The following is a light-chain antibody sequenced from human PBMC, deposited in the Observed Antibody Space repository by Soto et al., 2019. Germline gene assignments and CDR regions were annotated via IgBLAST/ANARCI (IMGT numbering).Light chain of an antibody. CDR3: QQRSNWPT. Sequence: ESVLIQSPATLSLSPGERSTLSCRAIQSVSSYLAWYEQKPGQAPRLLIYDASNRATGIPARLSVSGSGTDFTLTISSLEPEEFAVYYCQQRSNWPTFGQGTRLEIK. V-gene: IGKV3-11*01. J-gene: IGKJ5*01. CDR2: DAS. CDR1: QSVSSY.